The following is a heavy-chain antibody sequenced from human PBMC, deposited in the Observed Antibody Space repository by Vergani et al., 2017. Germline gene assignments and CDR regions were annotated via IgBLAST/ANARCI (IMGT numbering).Heavy chain of an antibody. V-gene: IGHV4-59*02. CDR2: IYYTGST. J-gene: IGHJ4*02. D-gene: IGHD6-19*01. CDR1: GVSVTDYN. Sequence: QAQLQESGPGLVKPSETLSLTCHVFGVSVTDYNCNWIRQAPGKGLEWIGNIYYTGSTNYNPSLQSRVTMSVDTSNNQFSLRLSSVTAADTAVYYCARGWVSGWYGELGYWGQGTLVTVSS. CDR3: ARGWVSGWYGELGY.